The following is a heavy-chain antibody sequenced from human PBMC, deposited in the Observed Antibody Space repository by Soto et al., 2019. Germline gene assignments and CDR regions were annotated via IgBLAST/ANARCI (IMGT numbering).Heavy chain of an antibody. V-gene: IGHV2-5*01. CDR3: AHRVGGMDV. CDR2: IYWNDNK. CDR1: GFSLSTSGVG. J-gene: IGHJ6*02. Sequence: QITLKESGPPRGKPTQTLTLTCTFSGFSLSTSGVGVGWIRQPPGKALEWLALIYWNDNKRYTPSLKSRLTITKDTSKNQVVLTMTNMDPVDTATYYCAHRVGGMDVWGQGTTVTVSS.